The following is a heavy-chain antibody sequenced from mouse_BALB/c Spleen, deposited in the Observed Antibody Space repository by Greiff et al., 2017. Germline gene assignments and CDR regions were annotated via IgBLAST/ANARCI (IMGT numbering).Heavy chain of an antibody. D-gene: IGHD2-1*01. CDR1: GYSITSGYY. CDR3: ATLYGKYQGYFDY. V-gene: IGHV3-6*02. CDR2: ISYDGSN. J-gene: IGHJ2*01. Sequence: VQLQQSGPGLVKPSQSLSLTCSVTGYSITSGYYWNWIRQFPGNKLEWMGYISYDGSNNYNPSLKNRISITRDTSKNQFFLKLNSVTTEDTATYDCATLYGKYQGYFDYWGQGTTLTVSS.